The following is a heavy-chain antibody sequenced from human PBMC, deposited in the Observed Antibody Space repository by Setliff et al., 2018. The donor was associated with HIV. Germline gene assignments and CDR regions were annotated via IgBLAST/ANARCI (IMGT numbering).Heavy chain of an antibody. J-gene: IGHJ4*02. V-gene: IGHV3-30*12. D-gene: IGHD3-3*01. CDR2: MYYDGVTT. CDR3: ARGRVLEWLLNH. CDR1: GFNGEKSG. Sequence: PGGCLRLSCEASGFNGEKSGIHWIRQAPGKGLEWVAVMYYDGVTTYYADSVKGLLTISRDGSKNMIFLQMNSLRVDDTAVYYCARGRVLEWLLNHRGPGTRVTVSS.